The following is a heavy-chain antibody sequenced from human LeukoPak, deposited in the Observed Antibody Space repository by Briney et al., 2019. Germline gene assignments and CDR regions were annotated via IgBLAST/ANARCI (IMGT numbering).Heavy chain of an antibody. Sequence: GGSLRLSCAASGYTFSSYAMSWVRQAPGKGLEWVSYISSSSSTVYYAYSVRGRFTISRDTSKNSLYLQMSSLGADDTAVYYCARDVRWLRFVFYPRGQGIPVTVSS. J-gene: IGHJ5*02. D-gene: IGHD5-12*01. CDR1: GYTFSSYA. V-gene: IGHV3-48*01. CDR2: ISSSSSTV. CDR3: ARDVRWLRFVFYP.